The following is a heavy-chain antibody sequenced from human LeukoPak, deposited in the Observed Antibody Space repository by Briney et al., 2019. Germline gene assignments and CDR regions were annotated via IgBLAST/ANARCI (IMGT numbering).Heavy chain of an antibody. D-gene: IGHD6-19*01. CDR1: GSSFTGYY. CDR2: RNHRGNS. CDR3: ARGSGSYSGAADY. J-gene: IGHJ4*02. V-gene: IGHV4-34*01. Sequence: MSSETLSLTCSVHGSSFTGYYWSWIRQPPGKGLEWIGERNHRGNSYFNPSFESRVTISLDMSRKQFSLNLTSVTAADTAFYYCARGSGSYSGAADYWGQGTLVTVSS.